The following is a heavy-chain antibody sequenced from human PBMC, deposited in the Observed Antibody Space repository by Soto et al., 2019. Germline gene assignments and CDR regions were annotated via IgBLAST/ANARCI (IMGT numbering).Heavy chain of an antibody. CDR2: INRNGSST. Sequence: GGSLRLSCAASGFTFSSYDMHWVRQVPGKGPVWVSYINRNGSSTNYADSVKGRFTISRDNAKNTLYLQMNSLRAEDTAVYYCAKYGITIFGVVTYKRVFDYWGQGTLVTVSS. V-gene: IGHV3-74*01. J-gene: IGHJ4*02. D-gene: IGHD3-3*01. CDR3: AKYGITIFGVVTYKRVFDY. CDR1: GFTFSSYD.